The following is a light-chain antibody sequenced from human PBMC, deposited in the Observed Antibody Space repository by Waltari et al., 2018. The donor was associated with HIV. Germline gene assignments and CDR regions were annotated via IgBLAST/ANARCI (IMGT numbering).Light chain of an antibody. Sequence: SQSVSSSYLAWYQQKPGQAPRLLIYGASSRATGIPDRFSGSGSGTDFTLTISRLEPEDFAVYYCQQYGSSPLTFGGGTKVEIK. V-gene: IGKV3-20*01. J-gene: IGKJ4*01. CDR3: QQYGSSPLT. CDR1: QSVSSSY. CDR2: GAS.